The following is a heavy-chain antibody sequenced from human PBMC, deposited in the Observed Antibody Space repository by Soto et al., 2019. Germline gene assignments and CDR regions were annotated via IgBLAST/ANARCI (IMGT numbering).Heavy chain of an antibody. J-gene: IGHJ6*02. CDR2: ISSSSSTI. Sequence: GGSLRLSCAASGFTFSSYSMNWVRQAPGKGLEWVSYISSSSSTIYYADSVKGRFTISRDNAKNSLYLQMNSLRDEDTAVYYCARDQVNIVVVPAAYYYYGMDVWGQGTTVTVS. D-gene: IGHD2-2*01. CDR3: ARDQVNIVVVPAAYYYYGMDV. CDR1: GFTFSSYS. V-gene: IGHV3-48*02.